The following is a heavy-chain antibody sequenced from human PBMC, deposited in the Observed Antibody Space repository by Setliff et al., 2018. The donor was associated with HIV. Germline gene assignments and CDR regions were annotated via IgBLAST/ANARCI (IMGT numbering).Heavy chain of an antibody. Sequence: GGSLRLSCAASGFTFSYYSMNWVRQAPGKGLEWVSYISGTSSTIYYSDSVKGRFTISRDDAKNSLHLQMNSLRAEDTAVYYCARGVVVAAHNWFDPWGQGTQVTVSS. CDR2: ISGTSSTI. V-gene: IGHV3-48*01. J-gene: IGHJ5*02. CDR1: GFTFSYYS. D-gene: IGHD2-15*01. CDR3: ARGVVVAAHNWFDP.